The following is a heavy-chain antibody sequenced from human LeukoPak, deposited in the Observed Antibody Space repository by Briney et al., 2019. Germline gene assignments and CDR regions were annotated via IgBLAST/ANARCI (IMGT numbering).Heavy chain of an antibody. V-gene: IGHV4-39*07. CDR3: AREDGSGTYYRDY. D-gene: IGHD3-10*01. CDR2: IYYTGST. J-gene: IGHJ4*02. Sequence: GSLRLSCAASGFTVSSNYMGWVRQTPGKGLEWIGTIYYTGSTYFNPSLKSRASISLDTSKNQFSLRLNSVTAADTAVYYCAREDGSGTYYRDYWGQGTPVTVSS. CDR1: GFTVSSNY.